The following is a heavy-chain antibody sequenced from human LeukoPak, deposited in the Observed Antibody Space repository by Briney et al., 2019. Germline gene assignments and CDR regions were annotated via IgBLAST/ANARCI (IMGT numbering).Heavy chain of an antibody. J-gene: IGHJ4*02. CDR3: ATDGYSYGRLRGY. Sequence: GGSLRLSCAASGFTVSSNYMSWVRQAPGKGLEWVSVIYSGGSTYYADSVKGRFTISRDNSKNTLYLQMNSLRAEDTAVYYCATDGYSYGRLRGYGGQGTLVTVSS. CDR2: IYSGGST. CDR1: GFTVSSNY. V-gene: IGHV3-53*01. D-gene: IGHD5-18*01.